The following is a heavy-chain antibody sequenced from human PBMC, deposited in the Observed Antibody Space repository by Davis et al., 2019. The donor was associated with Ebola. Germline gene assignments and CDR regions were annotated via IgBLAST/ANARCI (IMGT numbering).Heavy chain of an antibody. CDR2: ISGSGGST. V-gene: IGHV3-23*01. J-gene: IGHJ6*02. D-gene: IGHD1-26*01. CDR1: GFTFSSYA. Sequence: GESLKISCAASGFTFSSYAMSWVRQAPGKGLEWVSAISGSGGSTYYADSVKGRFTISRDNSKNTLYLQMNSLRAEDTAVYYCAKRGKVGYYYYGMDVWGQGTTVTVSS. CDR3: AKRGKVGYYYYGMDV.